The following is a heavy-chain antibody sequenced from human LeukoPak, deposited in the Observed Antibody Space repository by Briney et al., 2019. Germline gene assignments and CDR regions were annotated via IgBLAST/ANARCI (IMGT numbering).Heavy chain of an antibody. V-gene: IGHV4-39*07. CDR2: IYYSGST. CDR1: GGSISSSTYY. Sequence: SETLSLTCAVSGGSISSSTYYWGWIRQPPGKGLEWIGSIYYSGSTYYNPALKSRVTITVDTSKSQFSLKPSSVTAADTAVYYCAREAPLWSGSNYYYYMDVWGKGTTVTVSS. J-gene: IGHJ6*03. CDR3: AREAPLWSGSNYYYYMDV. D-gene: IGHD3-3*01.